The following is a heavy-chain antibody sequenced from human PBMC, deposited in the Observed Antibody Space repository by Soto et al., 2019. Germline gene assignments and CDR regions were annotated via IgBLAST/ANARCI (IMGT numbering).Heavy chain of an antibody. Sequence: PSEPIPLPYTVSGGTIGSISCYRVCVRKPPGKGLDWIGSLSYTGSPSYNPSLKNRVTISVDTSKNQLSLKLDSVSAADTASYYCARLFWGITGTPGRRVGWFDPWGQGTLVTVSS. J-gene: IGHJ5*02. V-gene: IGHV4-39*01. CDR3: ARLFWGITGTPGRRVGWFDP. CDR1: GGTIGSISCY. D-gene: IGHD1-20*01. CDR2: LSYTGSP.